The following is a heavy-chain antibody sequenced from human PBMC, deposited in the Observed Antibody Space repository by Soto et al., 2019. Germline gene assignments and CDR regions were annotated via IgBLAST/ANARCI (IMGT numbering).Heavy chain of an antibody. Sequence: PGGSLRLSCAASGFTFSDYYLSWIRQAPGKGLEWVSYISSTGSYTNYADSVKGRFTISRDNAKNTLYLQMNSLRAEDTAVYYCAKDRYGDYGGIDYWGQGTLVTVSS. CDR2: ISSTGSYT. J-gene: IGHJ4*02. V-gene: IGHV3-11*05. CDR3: AKDRYGDYGGIDY. D-gene: IGHD4-17*01. CDR1: GFTFSDYY.